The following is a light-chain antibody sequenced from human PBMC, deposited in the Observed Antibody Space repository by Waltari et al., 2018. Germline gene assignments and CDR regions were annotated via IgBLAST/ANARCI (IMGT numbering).Light chain of an antibody. J-gene: IGLJ3*02. V-gene: IGLV3-21*02. CDR3: QVRDSSSDRPV. CDR1: NIGGKT. CDR2: DDY. Sequence: SYVLTPPPSVPVAPGQTATITCGGTNIGGKTVHWYQQKPGQAPVLVVYDDYYRPSGIPERFSGSNSGNTAALTISWVEAGDEADYYCQVRDSSSDRPVFGGGTKVFVL.